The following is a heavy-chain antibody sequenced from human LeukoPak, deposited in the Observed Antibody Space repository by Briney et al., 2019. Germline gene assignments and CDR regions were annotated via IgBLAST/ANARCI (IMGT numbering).Heavy chain of an antibody. V-gene: IGHV1-2*02. D-gene: IGHD3-3*01. CDR1: GYTFTGYY. J-gene: IGHJ4*02. Sequence: ASVKVSCKASGYTFTGYYMHWVRQAPGQGLEWMGWINPNSGGTNYAQKLQGRVTMTTDTSTSTAYMELRSLRSDDTAVYYCARGQAVERYYDFWSGYSPHFDYWGQGTLVTVSS. CDR3: ARGQAVERYYDFWSGYSPHFDY. CDR2: INPNSGGT.